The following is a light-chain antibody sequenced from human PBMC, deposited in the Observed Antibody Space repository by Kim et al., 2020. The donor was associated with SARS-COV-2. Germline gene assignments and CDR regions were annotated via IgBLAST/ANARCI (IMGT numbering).Light chain of an antibody. CDR3: GTWDSSLSAVV. CDR1: SSNIGDNS. CDR2: DND. V-gene: IGLV1-51*01. Sequence: QSVLTQPPSVSAAPGQKVTIFCSGSSSNIGDNSVSWYQQLPGTAPKLLIYDNDKRPSGIPDRFSGSKSGTSATLGITGLQTGDEADYYCGTWDSSLSAVVFGGGTQLTVL. J-gene: IGLJ3*02.